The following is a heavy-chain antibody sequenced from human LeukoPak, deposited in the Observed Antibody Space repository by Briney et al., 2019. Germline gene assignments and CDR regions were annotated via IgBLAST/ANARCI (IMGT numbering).Heavy chain of an antibody. Sequence: GESLKISCKGSGYSFTSNWIGWVRQMPGKGLEWMGIIYPGDSDTRYSPPFQGQVTISADKSISTAYLQWSSLKASDTAMYYCARVSSSTPPFYYYMDVWGKGTTVTVSS. V-gene: IGHV5-51*01. J-gene: IGHJ6*03. CDR2: IYPGDSDT. CDR1: GYSFTSNW. D-gene: IGHD6-13*01. CDR3: ARVSSSTPPFYYYMDV.